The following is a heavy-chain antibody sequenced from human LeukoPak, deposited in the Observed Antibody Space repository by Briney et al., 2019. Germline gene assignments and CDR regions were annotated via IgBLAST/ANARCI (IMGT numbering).Heavy chain of an antibody. CDR3: ARGEVQPAAIGHYYYYMDV. CDR1: GGTFSSYT. CDR2: IIPILGIA. Sequence: SVKVSCKASGGTFSSYTISWVRQAPGQGLEWMGRIIPILGIANYAQKFQGRVTITADKSTSTAYMELSSLRSEDTAVYYCARGEVQPAAIGHYYYYMDVWGKGTTVTVSS. J-gene: IGHJ6*03. D-gene: IGHD2-2*02. V-gene: IGHV1-69*02.